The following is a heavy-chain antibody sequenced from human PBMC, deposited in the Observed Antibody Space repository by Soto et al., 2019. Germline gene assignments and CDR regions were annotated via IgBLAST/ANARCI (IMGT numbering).Heavy chain of an antibody. V-gene: IGHV4-34*01. CDR1: GGSFSGYY. CDR2: INHSGST. J-gene: IGHJ5*02. D-gene: IGHD3-10*01. Sequence: SETLSLTCAVYGGSFSGYYWSWIRQPPGKGLEWIGEINHSGSTNYNPSLKSRVTISVDTSKNQFSLKLSSVTAADTAVYYCARVRGYYYVSGTPGNWFDPWGQGTLVTVSS. CDR3: ARVRGYYYVSGTPGNWFDP.